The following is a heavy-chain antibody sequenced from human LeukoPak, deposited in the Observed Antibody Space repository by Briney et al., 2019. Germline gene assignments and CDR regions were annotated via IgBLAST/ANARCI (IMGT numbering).Heavy chain of an antibody. CDR3: EKMGGRISAAADN. D-gene: IGHD2-2*01. CDR1: GFTFSSYA. CDR2: ISGSGGGT. J-gene: IGHJ1*01. V-gene: IGHV3-23*01. Sequence: PGGSLRLSCAASGFTFSSYAMSWVRQAPGKGLEWVSGISGSGGGTYYADSGKGRFTIPRDNSKSTLYLQMNSLRVEDTAVYYCEKMGGRISAAADNWGQRTLVTVSS.